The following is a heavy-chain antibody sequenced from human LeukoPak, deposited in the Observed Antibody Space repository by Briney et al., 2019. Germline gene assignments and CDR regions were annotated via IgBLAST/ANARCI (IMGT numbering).Heavy chain of an antibody. CDR2: ISSGGSSI. Sequence: PGGSLRLSCAVSGFTFSDYHMSWIRQAPGKGLEWVSYISSGGSSISHADSVKGRFTISRDNAENSLYLQMHSLRAEDTAVYYCARRPAAGRCFDYWGQGTLVTVSS. CDR1: GFTFSDYH. CDR3: ARRPAAGRCFDY. D-gene: IGHD6-13*01. J-gene: IGHJ4*02. V-gene: IGHV3-11*01.